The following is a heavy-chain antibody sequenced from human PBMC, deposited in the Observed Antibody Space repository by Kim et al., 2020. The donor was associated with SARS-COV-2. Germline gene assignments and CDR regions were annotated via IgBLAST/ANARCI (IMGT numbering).Heavy chain of an antibody. Sequence: GGSLRLSCAASGFTFNNYAMSWVRQGPGKGLEWVSGISRTGYASDYADSVRGRFIISRDSSKNTLYLQMSSVTDEDTAVYYCARVFYVIDYWGQGTQVTVSS. CDR1: GFTFNNYA. J-gene: IGHJ4*02. CDR3: ARVFYVIDY. V-gene: IGHV3-23*01. CDR2: ISRTGYAS. D-gene: IGHD3-10*02.